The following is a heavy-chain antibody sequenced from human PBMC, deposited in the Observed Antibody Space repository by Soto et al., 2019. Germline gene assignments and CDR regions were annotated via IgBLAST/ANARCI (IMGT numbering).Heavy chain of an antibody. J-gene: IGHJ4*02. Sequence: GSLRLSCAASGFTFSSYGMHWVRQAPGKGLEWVAVISYDGSNKYYADSVKGRFTISRDNSKNTLYLQMNSLRAEDTAVYYCAKDGRWLRLGYFDYWGQGTLVTVSS. D-gene: IGHD5-12*01. CDR2: ISYDGSNK. CDR1: GFTFSSYG. V-gene: IGHV3-30*18. CDR3: AKDGRWLRLGYFDY.